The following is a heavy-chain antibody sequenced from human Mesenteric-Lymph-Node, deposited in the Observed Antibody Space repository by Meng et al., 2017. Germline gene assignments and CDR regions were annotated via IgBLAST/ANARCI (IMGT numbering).Heavy chain of an antibody. CDR3: AGSTYYYGSGSYDY. V-gene: IGHV4-31*03. CDR2: IYYSGST. J-gene: IGHJ4*02. CDR1: GGSISSGGYY. D-gene: IGHD3-10*01. Sequence: LRLSCTVSGGSISSGGYYWSWIRQHPGKGLEWIGYIYYSGSTYYNPSLKSRVTISVDTSKNQFSLKLSSVTAADAAGYYCAGSTYYYGSGSYDYWGQGTLVTVSS.